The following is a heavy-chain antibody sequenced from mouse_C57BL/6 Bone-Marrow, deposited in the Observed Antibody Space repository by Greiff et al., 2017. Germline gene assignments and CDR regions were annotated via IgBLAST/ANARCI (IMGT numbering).Heavy chain of an antibody. V-gene: IGHV3-6*01. Sequence: EVKLMESGPGLVKPSQSLSLTCSVTGYSITSGYYWNWIRQFPGNKLEWMGYISYDGSNNYNPSLKNRISITRDTSKNQFFLKLNSVTTEDTATYYCARDGFDYWGQGTTLTVSS. J-gene: IGHJ2*01. CDR1: GYSITSGYY. CDR2: ISYDGSN. CDR3: ARDGFDY.